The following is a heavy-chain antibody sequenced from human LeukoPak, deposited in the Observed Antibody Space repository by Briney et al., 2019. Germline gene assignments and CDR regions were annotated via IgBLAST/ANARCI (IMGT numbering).Heavy chain of an antibody. V-gene: IGHV3-7*03. Sequence: GGSLRLSCAASGFTFSSYGMHWVRQAPGKGLEWVANINQDGTEKYYVDSVKGRFTISRDNAKNSLFLQMNSLRVEDTAVYYCARVGGHWGQGTLVTVSS. CDR1: GFTFSSYG. CDR2: INQDGTEK. J-gene: IGHJ4*02. D-gene: IGHD3-10*01. CDR3: ARVGGH.